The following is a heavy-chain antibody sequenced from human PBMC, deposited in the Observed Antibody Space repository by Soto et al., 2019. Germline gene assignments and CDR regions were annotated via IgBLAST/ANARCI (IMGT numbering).Heavy chain of an antibody. Sequence: EVQVLESGGGLVQPGGSLRLSCAASGFTFSRYGMNWVRQAPGKGLEWVSGVRSDGDTTYNADSVKGRFTVSRDNFKNTVDLKMNSLRVEDTAVYYCAKGEGVGATPDGANCWGQGTLVTVSS. J-gene: IGHJ4*02. CDR3: AKGEGVGATPDGANC. CDR1: GFTFSRYG. V-gene: IGHV3-23*01. D-gene: IGHD1-26*01. CDR2: VRSDGDTT.